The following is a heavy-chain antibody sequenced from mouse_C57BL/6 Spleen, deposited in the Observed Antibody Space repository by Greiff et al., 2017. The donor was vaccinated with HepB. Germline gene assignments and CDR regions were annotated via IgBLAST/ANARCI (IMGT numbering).Heavy chain of an antibody. CDR1: GYTFTSYW. CDR3: ARGRRDYPYYFDY. D-gene: IGHD5-5*01. CDR2: IHPNSGST. Sequence: VQLQQPGAELVKPGASVKLSCKASGYTFTSYWMHWVKQRPGQGLEWIGMIHPNSGSTNYNEKFKSKATLTVDKSSSTAYMQLSSLTSEDSAVYYCARGRRDYPYYFDYWGQGTTLTVSS. J-gene: IGHJ2*01. V-gene: IGHV1-64*01.